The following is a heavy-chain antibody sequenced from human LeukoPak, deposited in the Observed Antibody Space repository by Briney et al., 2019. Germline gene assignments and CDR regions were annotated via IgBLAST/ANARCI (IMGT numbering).Heavy chain of an antibody. CDR2: IKEDG. CDR3: ARQDCSSGSCYNDY. V-gene: IGHV3-7*01. Sequence: PGGSLRLSCAASGFTFSSHWMTWVRRAPGKGLEWVANIKEDGTMDSVKGRFTISRDNAKSTLSLQMNSLRAEDTAVYYCARQDCSSGSCYNDYWGQGTLVTVSS. J-gene: IGHJ4*02. CDR1: GFTFSSHW. D-gene: IGHD2-2*02.